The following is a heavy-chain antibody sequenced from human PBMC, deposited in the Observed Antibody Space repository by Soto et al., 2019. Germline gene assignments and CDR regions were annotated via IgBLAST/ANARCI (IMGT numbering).Heavy chain of an antibody. CDR3: ATDDMNRGRFDF. J-gene: IGHJ4*01. CDR2: ININRGDV. Sequence: SVKDSRQASRHPSPHYGISWVRRAPGQGLEWMGWININRGDVNHAPKFQGRVTLTTDTSTTTAYMELRSLRLDDTAVYFCATDDMNRGRFDFWGHGTLVTVSS. V-gene: IGHV1-18*01. CDR1: RHPSPHYG.